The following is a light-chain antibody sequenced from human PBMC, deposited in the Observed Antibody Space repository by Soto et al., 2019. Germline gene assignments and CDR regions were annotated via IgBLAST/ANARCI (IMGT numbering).Light chain of an antibody. V-gene: IGLV2-11*01. CDR3: HSLQRGYIEV. Sequence: QSALTQPHSVSGSPGQSVTISCTGTSSDVGGYNYVCWYQQRPGKAPKLIIYDVNKRPSGVPDRFSGSKSGNTASLTISGLQAEDEADYYCHSLQRGYIEVFGGGTKLTVL. CDR2: DVN. CDR1: SSDVGGYNY. J-gene: IGLJ3*02.